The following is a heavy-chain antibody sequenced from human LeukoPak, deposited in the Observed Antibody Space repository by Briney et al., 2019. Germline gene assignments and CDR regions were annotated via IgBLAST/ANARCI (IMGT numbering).Heavy chain of an antibody. Sequence: GGSLRLSCAASGFTFNKYAMSWVRQAPGKGLEWVSAITGGGDDTYHADSVRGRFTISRDNSENTLYLQMNSLRAEDTAVYYCAKGSRSSRPYYFDFWGQEILVTVSS. V-gene: IGHV3-23*01. CDR1: GFTFNKYA. D-gene: IGHD3-10*01. J-gene: IGHJ4*02. CDR3: AKGSRSSRPYYFDF. CDR2: ITGGGDDT.